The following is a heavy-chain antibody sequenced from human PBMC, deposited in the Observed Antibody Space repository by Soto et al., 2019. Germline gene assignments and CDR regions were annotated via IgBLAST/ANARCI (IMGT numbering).Heavy chain of an antibody. CDR3: ARDDTAAESPVGENWFDP. V-gene: IGHV3-21*01. Sequence: EVQLVESGGGLVKPGGSLRLSCAASGFTFSSYSMNWVRQAPGKGLEWVSSISSSSSYIYYADSVKGRFTISRDNAKNSLYLQMNSLRAEDTAVYYCARDDTAAESPVGENWFDPWGQGTLVTVSS. J-gene: IGHJ5*02. CDR1: GFTFSSYS. D-gene: IGHD6-13*01. CDR2: ISSSSSYI.